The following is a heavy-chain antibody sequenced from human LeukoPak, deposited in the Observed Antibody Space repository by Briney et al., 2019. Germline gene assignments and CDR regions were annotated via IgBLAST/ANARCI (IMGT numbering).Heavy chain of an antibody. J-gene: IGHJ2*01. CDR1: GFIFDDYA. V-gene: IGHV3-9*01. CDR3: ARGLGGDQGYFDL. D-gene: IGHD3-10*01. CDR2: INWNSGTL. Sequence: GRSLRLSCAASGFIFDDYAMHWVRQAPGKGLEWVSTINWNSGTLAYADSVKGRFTISRDNAKNSLYLQMNSLGTDDTALYYCARGLGGDQGYFDLWGRGTLATVSS.